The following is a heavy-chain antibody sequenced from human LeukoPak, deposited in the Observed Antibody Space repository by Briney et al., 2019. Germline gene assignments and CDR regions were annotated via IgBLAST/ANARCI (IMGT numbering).Heavy chain of an antibody. CDR1: GFTVSSNY. D-gene: IGHD2-15*01. CDR2: IYSDGST. Sequence: GGSLRLSCAASGFTVSSNYMSWVRQAPGKGLEWVSVIYSDGSTFHADSVKGRFTISRGNSKNTLYLQMNSLRAEDTAVYYCARAPVVGQGGYWGQGTLVTVSS. CDR3: ARAPVVGQGGY. V-gene: IGHV3-53*01. J-gene: IGHJ4*02.